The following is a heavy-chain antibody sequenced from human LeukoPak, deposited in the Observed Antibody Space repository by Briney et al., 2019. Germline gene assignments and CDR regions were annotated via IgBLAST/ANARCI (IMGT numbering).Heavy chain of an antibody. Sequence: PSETLSLTCAVYGGSFSGYYWSWIRQPPWKGLEWIGEINHSGSTNYNPSLKSRVTISVDTSKSQFSLKLSSVTAADTAVYYCAKRNWGSGDFDYWGQGTLVTVSS. CDR1: GGSFSGYY. V-gene: IGHV4-34*01. CDR2: INHSGST. CDR3: AKRNWGSGDFDY. D-gene: IGHD7-27*01. J-gene: IGHJ4*02.